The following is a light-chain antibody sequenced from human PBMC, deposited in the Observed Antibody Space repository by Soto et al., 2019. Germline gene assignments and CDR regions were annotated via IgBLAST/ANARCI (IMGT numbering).Light chain of an antibody. Sequence: QSALTQPPSASGSPGQSVTISCTGTSSDVGGYNYVSWYQQHPGKAPELMIYEVSKRPSGVPDRFYGSKSGNTASLTVSGLQAEDEAYYYCSSYAGSNNLGVFGTGTKLTVL. J-gene: IGLJ1*01. V-gene: IGLV2-8*01. CDR2: EVS. CDR1: SSDVGGYNY. CDR3: SSYAGSNNLGV.